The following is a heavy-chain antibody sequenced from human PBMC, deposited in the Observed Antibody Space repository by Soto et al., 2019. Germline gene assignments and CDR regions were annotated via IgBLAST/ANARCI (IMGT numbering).Heavy chain of an antibody. J-gene: IGHJ4*02. D-gene: IGHD2-2*01. CDR3: ARSPCSTSCYVDDY. CDR2: IWYDGRSK. CDR1: GFTFSSYG. V-gene: IGHV3-33*01. Sequence: QVQLVESGGGVVQPGRSLTLSCAASGFTFSSYGLHWVRQAPGKGLEWVAVIWYDGRSKYYADSVQGRFTISRDNSKNTLYLQLNSLRAEDTAVYYCARSPCSTSCYVDDYWGQGPLVTVSS.